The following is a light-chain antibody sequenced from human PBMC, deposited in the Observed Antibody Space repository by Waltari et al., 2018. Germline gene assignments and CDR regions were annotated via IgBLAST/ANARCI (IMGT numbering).Light chain of an antibody. Sequence: DIQMTQSPSSLSASVGDRVTITCRASQSISGYVNWYQQKPGKAPRFLIYAASNLQSGVPSRLAGSGSGTDFSLTISSLQPEDFGTYFCQQSYTTPPWTFGQGTKVKIK. J-gene: IGKJ1*01. V-gene: IGKV1-39*01. CDR3: QQSYTTPPWT. CDR1: QSISGY. CDR2: AAS.